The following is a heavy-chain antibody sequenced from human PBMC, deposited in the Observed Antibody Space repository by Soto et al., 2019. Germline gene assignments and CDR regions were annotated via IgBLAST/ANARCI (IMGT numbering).Heavy chain of an antibody. Sequence: SETLSLTCTVYGGSISSYYWSWIRQPPGKGLEWIGYIYYSGSTNYNPSLKSRVTISVDTSKNQFSLKLSSVTAADTAVYYCAIETGSTIIDLQGIDLWGPGAPGTGS. J-gene: IGHJ6*02. V-gene: IGHV4-59*01. CDR1: GGSISSYY. CDR2: IYYSGST. CDR3: AIETGSTIIDLQGIDL. D-gene: IGHD3-9*01.